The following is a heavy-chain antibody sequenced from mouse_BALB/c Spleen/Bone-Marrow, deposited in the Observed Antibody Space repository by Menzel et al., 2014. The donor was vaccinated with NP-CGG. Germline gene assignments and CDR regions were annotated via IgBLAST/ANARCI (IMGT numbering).Heavy chain of an antibody. J-gene: IGHJ1*01. CDR3: ARDINYDIYWYFDV. V-gene: IGHV7-3*02. CDR2: IRNKAKGYTT. D-gene: IGHD2-4*01. Sequence: EVMLVESGGGLVQPGGSLRLSCATSGFTFTDYYMSWVRQPPGKALEWLGFIRNKAKGYTTEFSASVEGRFTISRDNSKSILYLKMNTQRAEDSATYYCARDINYDIYWYFDVWGAGTTVTVPS. CDR1: GFTFTDYY.